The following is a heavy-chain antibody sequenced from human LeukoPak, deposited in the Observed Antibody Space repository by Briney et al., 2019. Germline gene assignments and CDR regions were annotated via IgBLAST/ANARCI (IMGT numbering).Heavy chain of an antibody. CDR3: ARDPTYRDAFDI. CDR2: IYTSGST. J-gene: IGHJ3*02. Sequence: SSETLSLTCTVSGGSISSGSYYWRWIRQPAGKGLEWIGRIYTSGSTNYNPSLKSRVTISVDTSKNLFSMKLSSVTAADTAVYYCARDPTYRDAFDIWGQGTMVTVSS. D-gene: IGHD2-2*01. V-gene: IGHV4-61*02. CDR1: GGSISSGSYY.